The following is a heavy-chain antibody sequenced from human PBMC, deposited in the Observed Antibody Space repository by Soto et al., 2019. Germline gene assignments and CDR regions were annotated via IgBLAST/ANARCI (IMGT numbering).Heavy chain of an antibody. Sequence: PWGSLRLSCSASGFPFSSYSMNWVRQAPRKGLEWVSYISSSSSTIYYADSVKGRFTISRDNAKNSLYLQMNSLRDEDTAVYYSARKGGLLNRFDPWGQGNLVT. V-gene: IGHV3-48*02. CDR3: ARKGGLLNRFDP. CDR2: ISSSSSTI. D-gene: IGHD3-16*01. J-gene: IGHJ5*02. CDR1: GFPFSSYS.